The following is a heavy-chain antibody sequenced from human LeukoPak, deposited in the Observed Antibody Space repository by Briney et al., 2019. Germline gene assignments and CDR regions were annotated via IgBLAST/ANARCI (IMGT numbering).Heavy chain of an antibody. Sequence: GGSLRLSCAASGFTFSSYWMHWVRQAPGGGLMWFSRISSDGSSTIYADSVKGRFTISRDNAKNTLYLQMNSLRAEDTAVYYCARDWGGYGPTSHDYWGQGTLVTVSS. CDR2: ISSDGSST. D-gene: IGHD3-16*01. CDR3: ARDWGGYGPTSHDY. V-gene: IGHV3-74*01. J-gene: IGHJ4*02. CDR1: GFTFSSYW.